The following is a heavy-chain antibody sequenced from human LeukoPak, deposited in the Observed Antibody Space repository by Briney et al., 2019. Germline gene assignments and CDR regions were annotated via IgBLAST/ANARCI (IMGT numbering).Heavy chain of an antibody. CDR3: ARVYCSSTSCYAVDY. D-gene: IGHD2-2*01. J-gene: IGHJ4*02. CDR2: ISVYNGNT. V-gene: IGHV1-18*01. CDR1: GYTFTSYG. Sequence: ASVKVSCKASGYTFTSYGISWVRQAPGQGLEWMGWISVYNGNTNYTQKFQGRVTMTTDTSTTTAYMELRSLRFDDTAVYYCARVYCSSTSCYAVDYWGQGTLVTVSS.